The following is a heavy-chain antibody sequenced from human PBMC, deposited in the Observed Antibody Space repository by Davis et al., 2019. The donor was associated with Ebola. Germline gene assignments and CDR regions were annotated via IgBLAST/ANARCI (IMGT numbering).Heavy chain of an antibody. V-gene: IGHV5-51*01. CDR3: ARGTSLARNFDY. CDR2: IYPDDSDT. J-gene: IGHJ4*02. CDR1: GYRFTNHW. Sequence: GESLKISCKASGYRFTNHWIGWVRQMPGKGLEWMGIIYPDDSDTRYGPSFQGQVTISADESISTAYLQWSSLKASDTAMYYCARGTSLARNFDYWGQGTLVTVSS. D-gene: IGHD3-3*02.